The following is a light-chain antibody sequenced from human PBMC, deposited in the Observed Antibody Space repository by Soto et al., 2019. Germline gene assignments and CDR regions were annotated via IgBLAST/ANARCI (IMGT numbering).Light chain of an antibody. V-gene: IGKV3-20*01. CDR1: QSVSSGY. Sequence: EIVLTQSPGTLSLSPGERATLSCRASQSVSSGYLAWYQHKPGQAPRLLIYGASSRAIGIPDRFSGSGSGTDFTLTISRLEPEDFAVYYCQQYDDSSTWTFVQGTKVEIK. CDR3: QQYDDSSTWT. CDR2: GAS. J-gene: IGKJ1*01.